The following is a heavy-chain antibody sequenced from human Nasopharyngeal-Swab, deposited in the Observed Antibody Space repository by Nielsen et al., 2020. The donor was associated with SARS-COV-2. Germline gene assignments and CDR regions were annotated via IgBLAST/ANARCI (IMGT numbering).Heavy chain of an antibody. Sequence: SVKVSCKASGFTFTSSAMQWVRQARGQRLEWIGWIVVGSGNTNYAQKFQERVTITRDMSTSTAYMELSSLRSEDSAVYYCAAAYYDILTGLDYYYYYGMDVWGQGTTVTVSS. CDR1: GFTFTSSA. D-gene: IGHD3-9*01. CDR3: AAAYYDILTGLDYYYYYGMDV. V-gene: IGHV1-58*02. CDR2: IVVGSGNT. J-gene: IGHJ6*02.